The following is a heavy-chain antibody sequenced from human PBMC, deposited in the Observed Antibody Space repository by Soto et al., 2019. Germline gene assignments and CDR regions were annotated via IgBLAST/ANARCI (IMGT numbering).Heavy chain of an antibody. J-gene: IGHJ3*02. CDR3: ARSDVAAAGLRAFDI. Sequence: PSETLSLTCTVSGGSISSYYWSWIRQPPGKGLEWIGYIYYSGSTNYNPSLKSRVTISVDTSKNQFSLKLSSVTAADTAMYYCARSDVAAAGLRAFDIWGQGTMVTVSS. CDR1: GGSISSYY. V-gene: IGHV4-59*08. D-gene: IGHD6-13*01. CDR2: IYYSGST.